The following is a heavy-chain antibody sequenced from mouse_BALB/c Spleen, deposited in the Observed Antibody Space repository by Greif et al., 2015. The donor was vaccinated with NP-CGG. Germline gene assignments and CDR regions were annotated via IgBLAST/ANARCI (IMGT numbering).Heavy chain of an antibody. CDR3: ARGDTTVGFAY. V-gene: IGHV1-80*01. CDR1: GYAFSSYW. Sequence: VQLQQSGAELVRPGSSVKISCKASGYAFSSYWMNWVKQRPGQGLEWIGQIYPGDGDTNYNGKFKGKATLTADKSSSTAYMQLSSLTSEDSAVYSCARGDTTVGFAYWGQGTLITVSA. CDR2: IYPGDGDT. J-gene: IGHJ3*01. D-gene: IGHD1-1*01.